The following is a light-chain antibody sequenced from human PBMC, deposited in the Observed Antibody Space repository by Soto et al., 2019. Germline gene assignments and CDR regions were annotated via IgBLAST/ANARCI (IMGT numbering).Light chain of an antibody. Sequence: EIVLTQSQATLSLSPGERATLSCRASQSVSSYLAWYQQKPGQAPRLLIYDASNRATGIPARFSGSGSGTDFTLTISSLEPEDFAVYSCQQRSNWPLTFGGGTNVDIK. J-gene: IGKJ4*01. V-gene: IGKV3-11*01. CDR3: QQRSNWPLT. CDR1: QSVSSY. CDR2: DAS.